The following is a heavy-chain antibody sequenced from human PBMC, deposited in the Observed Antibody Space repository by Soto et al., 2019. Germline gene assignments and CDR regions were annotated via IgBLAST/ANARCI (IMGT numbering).Heavy chain of an antibody. CDR2: IIPIFGTG. CDR3: AINTGTVVAYYFDY. Sequence: QVQLVQSGAEVKKSGSSVKVSCKASGGTFSSYVISWVRQAPGQGFEWMGGIIPIFGTGNYAQKFQGRVTITADESTSTAYMELNSLRSEDTALYYCAINTGTVVAYYFDYWGQGTLVTVSS. J-gene: IGHJ4*02. CDR1: GGTFSSYV. V-gene: IGHV1-69*01. D-gene: IGHD2-8*02.